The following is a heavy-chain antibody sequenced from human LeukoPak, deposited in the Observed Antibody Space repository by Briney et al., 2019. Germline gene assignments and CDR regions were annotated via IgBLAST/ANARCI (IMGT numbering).Heavy chain of an antibody. CDR1: RGTSSSDT. Sequence: SAKVSCKQSRGTSSSDTISCVRQAPGQGLEWMGRIFPILGIPNYAQTFQGRVMMAADKSTSTAYMELSSLRSEDTAVYYCARDLPYSVRWSILDYWGQGTLVTVSS. CDR3: ARDLPYSVRWSILDY. D-gene: IGHD2-21*01. J-gene: IGHJ4*02. V-gene: IGHV1-69*04. CDR2: IFPILGIP.